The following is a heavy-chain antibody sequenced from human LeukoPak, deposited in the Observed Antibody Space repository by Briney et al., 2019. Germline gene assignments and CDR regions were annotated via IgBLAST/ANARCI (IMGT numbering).Heavy chain of an antibody. D-gene: IGHD4-17*01. CDR2: ISSSSSYI. CDR3: ARDGTTVKPFDY. Sequence: GGSLRLSCAASGFTFSSYSMNWVRQAPGKGLEWVSSISSSSSYIYYADSVKGRFAISRDNAKNSLYLQMNSLRAEDTAVYYCARDGTTVKPFDYWGQGTLVTVSS. CDR1: GFTFSSYS. V-gene: IGHV3-21*01. J-gene: IGHJ4*02.